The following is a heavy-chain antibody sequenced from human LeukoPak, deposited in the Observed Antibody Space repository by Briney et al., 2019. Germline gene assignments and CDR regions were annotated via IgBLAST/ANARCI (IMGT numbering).Heavy chain of an antibody. J-gene: IGHJ5*02. V-gene: IGHV4-34*01. CDR2: INHSGST. Sequence: SETLSLTCAVYGGSFSGYYWSWIRQPPGKGLEWIGEINHSGSTYYNPSLKSRVTISVDTSKNQFSLKLSSVTAADTAVYYCARGGYYGSGNDFRFDPWGQGTLVTVSS. CDR1: GGSFSGYY. CDR3: ARGGYYGSGNDFRFDP. D-gene: IGHD3-10*01.